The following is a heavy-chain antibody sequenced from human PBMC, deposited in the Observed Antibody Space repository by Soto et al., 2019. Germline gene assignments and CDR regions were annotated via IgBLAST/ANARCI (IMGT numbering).Heavy chain of an antibody. D-gene: IGHD2-21*01. CDR3: ARVMVAILSWFDP. V-gene: IGHV3-53*02. Sequence: EVQLVETGGGLIQPGGSLRLSCAASGFTVSNNYMSWVRQAPGKGLECVSVIYSGGSTYYADSVKGRFTISRDNSKNTLYLQMNSLRAEDTAVYYCARVMVAILSWFDPWGQGTLVTVSS. CDR2: IYSGGST. CDR1: GFTVSNNY. J-gene: IGHJ5*02.